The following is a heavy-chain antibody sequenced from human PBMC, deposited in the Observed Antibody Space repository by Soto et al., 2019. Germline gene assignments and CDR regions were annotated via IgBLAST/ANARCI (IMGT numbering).Heavy chain of an antibody. CDR3: ARQGPGIYLDY. Sequence: GEFQKISCQGSGYGFTSYWIAWVRHIPGKGLEWMGIVYPDDSDTEYGPSFQGQVTVSADKSISTAFLQWNSLKASDTAIYFCARQGPGIYLDYWGQGTLVTVSS. CDR1: GYGFTSYW. V-gene: IGHV5-51*01. CDR2: VYPDDSDT. J-gene: IGHJ4*02.